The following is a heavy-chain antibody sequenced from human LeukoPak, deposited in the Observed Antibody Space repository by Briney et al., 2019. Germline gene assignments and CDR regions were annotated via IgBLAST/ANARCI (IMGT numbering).Heavy chain of an antibody. CDR2: LYSGGST. CDR3: ARGRDAYNPIDY. Sequence: GGSLRLSCAASGFTVSSNYMSWVRQAPGKGLQCVSVLYSGGSTYYADSVKGRFTIPRDNSKNTLYLQMNSLRAEDTAVYYCARGRDAYNPIDYWGQGTLVTVSS. J-gene: IGHJ4*02. D-gene: IGHD5-24*01. CDR1: GFTVSSNY. V-gene: IGHV3-53*01.